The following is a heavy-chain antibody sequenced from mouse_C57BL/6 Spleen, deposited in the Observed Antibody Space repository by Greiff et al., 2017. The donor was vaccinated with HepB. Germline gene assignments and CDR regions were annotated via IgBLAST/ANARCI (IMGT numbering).Heavy chain of an antibody. CDR2: IYPGNSDT. D-gene: IGHD2-1*01. CDR1: GYTFTSYW. CDR3: TGPIYYGSHWYFDV. J-gene: IGHJ1*03. V-gene: IGHV1-5*01. Sequence: VQLKESGTVLARPGASVKMSCKTSGYTFTSYWMHWVKQRPGQGLEWIGAIYPGNSDTSYNQKFKGKAKLTADTTASTAYMELSSLTNEDSAVYYCTGPIYYGSHWYFDVWGTGTTVTVSS.